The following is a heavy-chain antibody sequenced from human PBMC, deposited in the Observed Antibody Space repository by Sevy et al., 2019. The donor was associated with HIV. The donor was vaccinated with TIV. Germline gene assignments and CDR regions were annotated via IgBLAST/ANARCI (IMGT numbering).Heavy chain of an antibody. CDR1: GFTVSNSY. CDR2: IYSGVTT. D-gene: IGHD3-22*01. J-gene: IGHJ3*02. CDR3: ARLTVYYYDSSGYYTTGNAFDI. V-gene: IGHV3-53*01. Sequence: GGSLRLSCAASGFTVSNSYMSWVRQAPGKGLEWVSIIYSGVTTSYADSVRGRFTISSDNSKNRLSLQMNSLRAEDTAVYYCARLTVYYYDSSGYYTTGNAFDIWGQGTMVTVSS.